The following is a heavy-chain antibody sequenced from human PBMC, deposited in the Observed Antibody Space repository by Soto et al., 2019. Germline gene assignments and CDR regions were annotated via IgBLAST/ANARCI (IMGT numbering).Heavy chain of an antibody. V-gene: IGHV1-69*06. D-gene: IGHD1-26*01. CDR2: IIPIFGTV. CDR1: GGTFSSYA. J-gene: IGHJ6*02. CDR3: ASSLSQARANYYGMDV. Sequence: QVQLVQSGAEVQKPGSSVKVSCKASGGTFSSYAISWVRQAPGQGLEWMGGIIPIFGTVNYAQKFQGRVTITADNSTSTAYIELSSLRSEDTAVYYCASSLSQARANYYGMDVWGQGTTVTVSS.